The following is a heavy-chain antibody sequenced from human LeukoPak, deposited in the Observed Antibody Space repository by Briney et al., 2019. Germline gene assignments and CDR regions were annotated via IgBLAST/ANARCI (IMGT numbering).Heavy chain of an antibody. CDR2: IYTGGST. Sequence: GGSLRLSCAASGFTVSSNYMSWVRQAPGKGLEWVSVIYTGGSTYYADSVKGRFTISRDNSKDTLLLQMNSLRAEDTAVYYCARDFGYCSTTSCYDQWGQGTLVTVSS. J-gene: IGHJ4*02. CDR3: ARDFGYCSTTSCYDQ. V-gene: IGHV3-53*01. D-gene: IGHD2-2*03. CDR1: GFTVSSNY.